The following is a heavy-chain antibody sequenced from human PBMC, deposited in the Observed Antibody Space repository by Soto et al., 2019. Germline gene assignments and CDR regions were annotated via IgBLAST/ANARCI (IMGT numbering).Heavy chain of an antibody. Sequence: QVQLVQSGAEVEKPGASVRVSCKASGYTFTNYGISWVRQAPRQGLEWMGWISAYNGNTDYAQKLQGRVTMTTDTSTRTAYMELRSLRSDDTAVYYCARGGVGYCSGGSCPNNWFDPWGQGTLVTVSS. V-gene: IGHV1-18*01. CDR3: ARGGVGYCSGGSCPNNWFDP. D-gene: IGHD2-15*01. J-gene: IGHJ5*02. CDR2: ISAYNGNT. CDR1: GYTFTNYG.